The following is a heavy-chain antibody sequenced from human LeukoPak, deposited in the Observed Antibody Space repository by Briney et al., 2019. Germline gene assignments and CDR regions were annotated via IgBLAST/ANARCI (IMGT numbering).Heavy chain of an antibody. D-gene: IGHD3-16*01. CDR1: GFTFSNYG. CDR2: ISYDGGNK. Sequence: PGRSLTSPGAASGFTFSNYGMQWVRQAPGKGLEWVAVISYDGGNKYHADSVKGRFTISRDNSKNTLYLQMNSLRAEDTAVYYCAISPWRPIMGDSCGPGILVTVSS. CDR3: AISPWRPIMGDS. V-gene: IGHV3-30*03. J-gene: IGHJ4*02.